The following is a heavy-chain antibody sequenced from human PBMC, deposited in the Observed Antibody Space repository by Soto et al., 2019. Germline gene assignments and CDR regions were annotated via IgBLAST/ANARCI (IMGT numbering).Heavy chain of an antibody. J-gene: IGHJ5*02. CDR1: GYTFTSYA. Sequence: ASVKVSCKASGYTFTSYAMHWVRQAPGQRLEWMGWINAGNGNTKYSQKFQGRVTITRDTSASTAYMELSSLRSEDTAVYYCARDLGIAAAGTRWLDPWGQGTLVTVSS. D-gene: IGHD6-13*01. CDR3: ARDLGIAAAGTRWLDP. CDR2: INAGNGNT. V-gene: IGHV1-3*01.